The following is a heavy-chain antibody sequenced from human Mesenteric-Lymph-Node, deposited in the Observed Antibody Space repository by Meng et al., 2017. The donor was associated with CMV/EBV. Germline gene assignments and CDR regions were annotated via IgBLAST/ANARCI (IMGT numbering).Heavy chain of an antibody. V-gene: IGHV4-39*01. J-gene: IGHJ4*02. CDR1: GSTISNSYL. CDR3: ARQGGHTSGWYEIDY. CDR2: IFYTGST. Sequence: GSTISNSYLWSCSSQPAGKGLCWVGSIFYTGSTYYNPSLKSRATVSVDTSKNQFSLNLSSVSAADTAVYYCARQGGHTSGWYEIDYWGQGTLVTVSS. D-gene: IGHD6-19*01.